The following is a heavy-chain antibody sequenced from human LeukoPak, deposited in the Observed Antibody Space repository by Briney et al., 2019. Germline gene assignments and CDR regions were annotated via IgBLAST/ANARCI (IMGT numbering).Heavy chain of an antibody. J-gene: IGHJ4*02. CDR2: IYTSGST. CDR1: GGSISSGSYY. V-gene: IGHV4-61*02. Sequence: SGTLSLTCTVSGGSISSGSYYWSWIRQPAGKGLEWIGRIYTSGSTNYNPSLKSRVTISVDTSKNQYSLKLSSVTAADTAVYYCAREADFFLDYWGQGTLVTVSS. CDR3: AREADFFLDY. D-gene: IGHD2-21*02.